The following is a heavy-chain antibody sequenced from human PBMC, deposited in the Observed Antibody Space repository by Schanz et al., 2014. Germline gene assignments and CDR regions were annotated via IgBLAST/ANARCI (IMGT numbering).Heavy chain of an antibody. CDR3: AQDPGGYSYAL. V-gene: IGHV3-9*01. CDR2: ITRDSGET. J-gene: IGHJ4*02. CDR1: GFSFGAYA. D-gene: IGHD5-18*01. Sequence: EEQLVESGGGLVQPGRSLRLSCAASGFSFGAYAMHWVRQAPGKGLEWVSGITRDSGETYYAESVKGRFTISRDNAKNSLYLQMNSLRAEDTALYYCAQDPGGYSYALWGQGTLVTVSS.